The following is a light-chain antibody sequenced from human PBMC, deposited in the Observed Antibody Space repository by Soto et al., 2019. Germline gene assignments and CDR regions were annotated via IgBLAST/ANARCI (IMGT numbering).Light chain of an antibody. J-gene: IGLJ1*01. V-gene: IGLV2-14*01. CDR2: DVS. CDR1: SSDVGGYNY. Sequence: QSVLPQPASVSGSPGQSITISCTGTSSDVGGYNYVSWYQQHPGKAPKLMIYDVSNRPSGVSNRFSGSKSGNTASLTISGLQAEDEADYYCSSYTSSSTLCVFGTGTKVTVL. CDR3: SSYTSSSTLCV.